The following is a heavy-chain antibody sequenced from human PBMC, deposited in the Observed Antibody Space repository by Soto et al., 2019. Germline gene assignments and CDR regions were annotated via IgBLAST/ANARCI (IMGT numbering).Heavy chain of an antibody. CDR1: GFIPSSYA. CDR3: AKDAIVVSSSSNYFDF. J-gene: IGHJ4*02. CDR2: ISGSGGAT. V-gene: IGHV3-23*01. D-gene: IGHD6-13*01. Sequence: GGSLRLSCVVSGFIPSSYAMSWVRQAPGKGLEWVSGISGSGGATSYADSVQGRFTISRDNSKNTLYLQMDSLSPEDTAIYYCAKDAIVVSSSSNYFDFWGQGALVTVSS.